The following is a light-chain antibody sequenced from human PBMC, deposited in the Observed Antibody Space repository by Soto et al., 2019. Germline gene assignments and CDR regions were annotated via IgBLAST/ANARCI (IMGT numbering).Light chain of an antibody. J-gene: IGLJ2*01. CDR2: EGS. CDR3: CSYAGSSTPVV. V-gene: IGLV2-23*01. Sequence: QSVLTQPASVSGSPGQSITISCTGTSSDVGSDNLVSWYQQHPGKAPKLMIYEGSKRASGVSNRFSGSKSGNTASLTISGLQAGGEADYYCCSYAGSSTPVVFGGGTKPTVL. CDR1: SSDVGSDNL.